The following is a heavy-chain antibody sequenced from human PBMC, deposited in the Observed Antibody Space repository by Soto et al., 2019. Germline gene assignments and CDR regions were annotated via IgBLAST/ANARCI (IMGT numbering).Heavy chain of an antibody. D-gene: IGHD3-22*01. J-gene: IGHJ4*02. Sequence: SETLSLTCAVYGGSFSGYYWSWIRQPPGKGLEWIGEINHSGSTNYNPSLKSRVTISVDTSKNQFSLKLSSVTAADTAVYYCASTFYYYDSSGSVYWGQGTLVTSPQ. V-gene: IGHV4-34*01. CDR1: GGSFSGYY. CDR2: INHSGST. CDR3: ASTFYYYDSSGSVY.